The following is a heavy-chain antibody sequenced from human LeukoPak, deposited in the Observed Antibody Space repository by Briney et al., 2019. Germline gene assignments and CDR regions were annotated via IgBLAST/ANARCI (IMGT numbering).Heavy chain of an antibody. CDR2: INSDGSST. Sequence: GGSLRLSCAASGFTFSSYWMHWVRQAPGKGLVWVSRINSDGSSTSYADSVKGRFTISRDNAKNTLYLQMNSLRAEDTAVYYCARGGSGWYVGRSFDYWGQGTLVTVSS. CDR1: GFTFSSYW. D-gene: IGHD6-19*01. J-gene: IGHJ4*02. V-gene: IGHV3-74*01. CDR3: ARGGSGWYVGRSFDY.